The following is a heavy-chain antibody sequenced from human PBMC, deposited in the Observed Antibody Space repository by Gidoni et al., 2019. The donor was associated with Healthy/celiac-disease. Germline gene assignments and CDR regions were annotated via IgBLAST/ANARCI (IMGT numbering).Heavy chain of an antibody. CDR1: GGSFSGYY. Sequence: QVQLQQWGAGLLKPSETLSLTCAVYGGSFSGYYWSWNRQPPGKGLEWIGEINHSGSTNYNPSLKSRVTISVDTSKNQFSLKLSSVTAADTAVYYCARFPGWSGYSVPFYYYYYMDVWGKGTTVTVSS. CDR2: INHSGST. J-gene: IGHJ6*03. V-gene: IGHV4-34*01. CDR3: ARFPGWSGYSVPFYYYYYMDV. D-gene: IGHD3-3*01.